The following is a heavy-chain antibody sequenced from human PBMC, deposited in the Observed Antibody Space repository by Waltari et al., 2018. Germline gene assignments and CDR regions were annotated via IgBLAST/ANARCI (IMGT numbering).Heavy chain of an antibody. D-gene: IGHD3-10*01. CDR1: GGSISSHY. CDR3: AATGGVEMVFDY. CDR2: IYYSGST. Sequence: QVQLQESGPGLVKPSETLSLTCTVSGGSISSHYWSWIRQPPGKGLEWIGYIYYSGSTNYNPSLKRRVTISVDTSKNQFSLKLSSVTAADTAVYYCAATGGVEMVFDYWGQGTLVTVSS. J-gene: IGHJ4*02. V-gene: IGHV4-59*11.